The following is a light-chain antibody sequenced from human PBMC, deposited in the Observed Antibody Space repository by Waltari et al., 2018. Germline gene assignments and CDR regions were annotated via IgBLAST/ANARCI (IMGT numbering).Light chain of an antibody. CDR1: ISNIGTHY. CDR3: ATRDEGPTVV. Sequence: QSVLTQPPSASGTPGQSVTISCSGSISNIGTHYVYWYQQLPGTAPKLLIYLTQQRPSGVLDRFSASQSGTSASLAISGLRFEDEADYYCATRDEGPTVVFGGGTKLTVL. J-gene: IGLJ2*01. CDR2: LTQ. V-gene: IGLV1-47*01.